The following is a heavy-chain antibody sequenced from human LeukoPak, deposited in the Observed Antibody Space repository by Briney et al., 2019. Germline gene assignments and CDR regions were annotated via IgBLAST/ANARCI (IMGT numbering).Heavy chain of an antibody. D-gene: IGHD2-15*01. Sequence: PGGSLRLSCAASGFTFSSYGMHWVRQAPGKGLEWVSAISGSGGSIYYADSVKGRFTISRDNSKNTLYLQMNSLRAEDTAVYYCAKDRLVVVAATPYYWGQGTLVTVSS. CDR2: ISGSGGSI. V-gene: IGHV3-23*01. CDR1: GFTFSSYG. CDR3: AKDRLVVVAATPYY. J-gene: IGHJ4*02.